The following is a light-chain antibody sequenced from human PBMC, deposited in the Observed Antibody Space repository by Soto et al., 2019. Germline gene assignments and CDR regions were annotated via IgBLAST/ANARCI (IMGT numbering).Light chain of an antibody. CDR2: YAS. CDR3: QEYESYWA. V-gene: IGKV1-5*01. Sequence: DIQMTQSPSTLSASVGDRVTISCRASQSIDRNLNWYQQKPGKAPKLLMYYASNLESGVPSRFSGRGSGTEFALTISSLQPDDFATYYCQEYESYWAFGQGTKVDIK. CDR1: QSIDRN. J-gene: IGKJ1*01.